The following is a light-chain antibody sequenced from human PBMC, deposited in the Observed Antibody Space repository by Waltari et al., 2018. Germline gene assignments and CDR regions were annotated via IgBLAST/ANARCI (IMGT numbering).Light chain of an antibody. CDR3: LQENNYPQT. J-gene: IGKJ1*01. CDR2: AAS. Sequence: AIQMTQSPSSLSASVGDRVTITCRASQGIRNDLNWYQQKPGKAPKLLIYAASILESGVPSRISGSGSGTDFTLTISSLQPEDFATYYCLQENNYPQTFGQGTKVEIK. V-gene: IGKV1-6*01. CDR1: QGIRND.